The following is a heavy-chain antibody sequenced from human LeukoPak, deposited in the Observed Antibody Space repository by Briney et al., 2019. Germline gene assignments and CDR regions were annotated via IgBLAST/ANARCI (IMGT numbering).Heavy chain of an antibody. CDR1: GFTFSSYG. Sequence: PGRSLRLSCAASGFTFSSYGMHWVRQAPGKGLEWVAVISYDGSKKYYADSVKGRFTISRDNSKNTLYLQMNSLRAEDTAVYYCAKGDLIVGATHFDYWGQGTLVSVSS. CDR3: AKGDLIVGATHFDY. J-gene: IGHJ4*02. D-gene: IGHD1-26*01. V-gene: IGHV3-30*18. CDR2: ISYDGSKK.